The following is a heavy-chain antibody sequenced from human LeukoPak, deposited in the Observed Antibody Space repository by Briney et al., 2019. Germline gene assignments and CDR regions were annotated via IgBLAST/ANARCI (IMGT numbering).Heavy chain of an antibody. D-gene: IGHD6-13*01. Sequence: GESLKISCKGSGYSFTSYWIGWVRQMPGKGLEWMGIIYPGDSDTRYSPSFQGQVTISADKSISTAYLQWSSLKASDTAMYYCARRAEMGSSSYRRYYFDYWGQGTLVTVSS. CDR2: IYPGDSDT. V-gene: IGHV5-51*01. CDR1: GYSFTSYW. J-gene: IGHJ4*02. CDR3: ARRAEMGSSSYRRYYFDY.